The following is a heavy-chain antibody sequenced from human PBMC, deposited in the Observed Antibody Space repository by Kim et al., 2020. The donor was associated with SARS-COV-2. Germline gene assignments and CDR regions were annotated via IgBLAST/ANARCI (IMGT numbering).Heavy chain of an antibody. J-gene: IGHJ6*02. Sequence: PSLKSRVTISVDTSKNQFSLKLSSVTAADTAVYYCARGITIFGVVTNGMDVWGQGTTVTVSS. CDR3: ARGITIFGVVTNGMDV. D-gene: IGHD3-3*01. V-gene: IGHV4-31*02.